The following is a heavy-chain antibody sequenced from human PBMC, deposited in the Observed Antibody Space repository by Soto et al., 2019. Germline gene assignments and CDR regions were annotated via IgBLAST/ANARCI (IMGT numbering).Heavy chain of an antibody. Sequence: SETLSLTCTVSGGSINNYYWSWIRQPPGKGLEWIAYMYYSGSTNYNPSLKIRFTISVDTSKNQFSLKLSSVTAADTAVYYCARHHGYTYGPDYWGQGTLVTVSS. CDR3: ARHHGYTYGPDY. CDR1: GGSINNYY. CDR2: MYYSGST. D-gene: IGHD5-18*01. J-gene: IGHJ4*02. V-gene: IGHV4-59*08.